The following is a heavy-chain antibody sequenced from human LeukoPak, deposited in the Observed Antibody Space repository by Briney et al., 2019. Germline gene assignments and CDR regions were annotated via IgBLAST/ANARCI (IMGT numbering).Heavy chain of an antibody. J-gene: IGHJ4*02. CDR1: GGSFSGYY. D-gene: IGHD3-9*01. V-gene: IGHV4-34*01. Sequence: SETLSLTCAVYGGSFSGYYWSWIRQPPGKGLEWIGEINHSGSTNYNPSLKSRVTISVDTSKNQFSLKLSSVTAADTAVYYCASGLRYFEDYWGQGTLVTVSS. CDR2: INHSGST. CDR3: ASGLRYFEDY.